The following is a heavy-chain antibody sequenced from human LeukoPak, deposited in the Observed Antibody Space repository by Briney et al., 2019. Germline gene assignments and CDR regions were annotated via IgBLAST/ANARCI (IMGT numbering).Heavy chain of an antibody. CDR3: ARRSSLLAFDI. CDR1: GGSFSGYY. J-gene: IGHJ3*02. CDR2: INHSGST. D-gene: IGHD6-13*01. Sequence: SETLSLTCAVYGGSFSGYYWSWIRQPPGKGLEWIGEINHSGSTNYNPSLKSRVTISVDTSKNQFSLKLSSVTAADTAVYYCARRSSLLAFDIWGQGTMVTVSS. V-gene: IGHV4-34*01.